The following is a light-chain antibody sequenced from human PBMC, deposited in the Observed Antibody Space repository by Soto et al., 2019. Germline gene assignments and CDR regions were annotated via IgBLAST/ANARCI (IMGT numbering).Light chain of an antibody. V-gene: IGKV3-20*01. Sequence: EMVLTQSPGTLSLSPGEGATLSCRASQIVSSSSLTWYQQKRGQAPRLLLYGASTRATGIPDRFSGSGSGTDFTNTISRLEADDCALYYCHQYRSSFTFGGGTKVEIK. CDR2: GAS. J-gene: IGKJ4*01. CDR1: QIVSSSS. CDR3: HQYRSSFT.